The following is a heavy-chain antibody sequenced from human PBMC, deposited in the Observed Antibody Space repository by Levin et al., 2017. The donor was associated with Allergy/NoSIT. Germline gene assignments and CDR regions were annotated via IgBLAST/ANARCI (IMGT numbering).Heavy chain of an antibody. J-gene: IGHJ4*02. Sequence: PGGSLRLSCAASEFTFGNYWMSWVRQAPGKGLEWVANIKQDGSEKNYVDSVRGRFTISRDNAKSSVYLQMNSLRVEDTAVYYCARDKDRYGDYVGYWGQGTLVTVSS. D-gene: IGHD4/OR15-4a*01. CDR1: EFTFGNYW. CDR2: IKQDGSEK. V-gene: IGHV3-7*01. CDR3: ARDKDRYGDYVGY.